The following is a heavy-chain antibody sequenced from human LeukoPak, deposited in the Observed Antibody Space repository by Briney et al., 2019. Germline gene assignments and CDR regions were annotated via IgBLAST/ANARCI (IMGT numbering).Heavy chain of an antibody. CDR1: GGSISSYY. D-gene: IGHD6-13*01. CDR2: IYTSGST. V-gene: IGHV4-4*07. J-gene: IGHJ4*02. CDR3: ATLGGYRKEDYFDY. Sequence: SETLSLTCTVSGGSISSYYWSWIRQPAGKGLEWIGRIYTSGSTNYNPSLKSRVTMSVDTSKNQFSLKLRSVTAADTAVYYCATLGGYRKEDYFDYGARGPLVTVSS.